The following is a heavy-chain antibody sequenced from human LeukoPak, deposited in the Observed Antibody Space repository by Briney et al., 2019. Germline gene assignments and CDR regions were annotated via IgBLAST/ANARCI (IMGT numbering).Heavy chain of an antibody. CDR1: GGSISSYY. CDR2: IYYSGST. D-gene: IGHD6-13*01. J-gene: IGHJ4*02. Sequence: PSETLSLTCTVSGGSISSYYWSWIRQPPGKGLEWIGYIYYSGSTNYNPSLKSRVTISVDTSKNQFSQKLSSVTAADTAVYYCAREGSSLFDYWGQGTLVTVSS. CDR3: AREGSSLFDY. V-gene: IGHV4-59*12.